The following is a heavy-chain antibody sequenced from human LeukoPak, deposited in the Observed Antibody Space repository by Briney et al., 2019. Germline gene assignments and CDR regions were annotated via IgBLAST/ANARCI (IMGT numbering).Heavy chain of an antibody. J-gene: IGHJ4*02. Sequence: SETLSLTCTVSGGSISSGSYYWSWIRQPAGKGLEWIGRIYTSGSTNYNPSLKSRVTISVDTSKNQFSLKLSSVTAADTAVYYCARSPRDYYDSSGYSFDYWGQGTLVTVSS. D-gene: IGHD3-22*01. CDR3: ARSPRDYYDSSGYSFDY. CDR2: IYTSGST. CDR1: GGSISSGSYY. V-gene: IGHV4-61*02.